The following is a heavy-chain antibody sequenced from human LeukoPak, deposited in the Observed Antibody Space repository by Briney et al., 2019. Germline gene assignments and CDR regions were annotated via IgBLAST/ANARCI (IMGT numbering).Heavy chain of an antibody. J-gene: IGHJ4*02. CDR1: GYTFTSYY. CDR2: INPSGGST. Sequence: GASVKVSCKASGYTFTSYYMHWVRQAPGQGLEWMGIINPSGGSTSYAQKFQGRVTMTRDTSTSTAYMELRSLRSDDTAVYYCARGLAVAGYFDYWGQGTLVTVSS. D-gene: IGHD6-19*01. CDR3: ARGLAVAGYFDY. V-gene: IGHV1-46*01.